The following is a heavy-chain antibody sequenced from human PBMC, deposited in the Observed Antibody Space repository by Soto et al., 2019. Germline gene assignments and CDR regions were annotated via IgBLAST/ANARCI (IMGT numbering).Heavy chain of an antibody. D-gene: IGHD3-10*01. CDR3: ARLSITMVRGIDY. V-gene: IGHV4-39*01. CDR1: GGSISSSSYY. CDR2: IYYSGST. Sequence: SETLSLTCTVSGGSISSSSYYWGWIRQPPGKGLEWIGSIYYSGSTYYNPSLKSRVTISVDTSKNQFSLKLSSVTAADTAVYYCARLSITMVRGIDYWGQGTLVTVSS. J-gene: IGHJ4*02.